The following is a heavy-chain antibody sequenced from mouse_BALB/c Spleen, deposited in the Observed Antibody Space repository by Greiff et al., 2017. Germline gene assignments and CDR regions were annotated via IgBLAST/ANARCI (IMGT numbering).Heavy chain of an antibody. CDR2: INPSNGRT. D-gene: IGHD2-4*01. CDR3: ARGGIMITTTGYAMDY. J-gene: IGHJ4*01. V-gene: IGHV1S81*02. CDR1: GYTFTSYG. Sequence: QVQLQQSGAELVKPGASVKLSCKASGYTFTSYGMHWVKQRPGQGLEWIGEINPSNGRTNYNEKFKSKATLTEDKSSSTAYMQLSSLASVDSAVYYCARGGIMITTTGYAMDYWGQGTSVTVSA.